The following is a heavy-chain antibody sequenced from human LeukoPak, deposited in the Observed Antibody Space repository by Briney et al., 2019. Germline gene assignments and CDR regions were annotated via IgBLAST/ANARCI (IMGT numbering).Heavy chain of an antibody. V-gene: IGHV3-15*01. CDR2: IKSRADGGTI. J-gene: IGHJ4*02. CDR1: GFTISDAW. D-gene: IGHD5-18*01. Sequence: GGPLRLSCEAAGFTISDAWMSWVRQAPGKGLEWVGRIKSRADGGTIDYAVLVKGRFIISRDDSRNTLYLQMNSLKIEDTAMYYCTTLRLTAFDYWGQGTRVSVSS. CDR3: TTLRLTAFDY.